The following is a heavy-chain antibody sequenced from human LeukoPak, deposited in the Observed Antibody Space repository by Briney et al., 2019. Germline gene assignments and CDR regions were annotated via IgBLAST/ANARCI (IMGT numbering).Heavy chain of an antibody. V-gene: IGHV4-4*09. Sequence: SETLSLTCTVSGGSISSYYWSWIRQPPGKGLEWIGYIYTSGSTNYNPSLKSRVTISVDTSKNQFSLKLSSVTAADTAVYYCARNLLLDAFDIWGQGTMVTVSS. CDR1: GGSISSYY. CDR2: IYTSGST. J-gene: IGHJ3*02. D-gene: IGHD2/OR15-2a*01. CDR3: ARNLLLDAFDI.